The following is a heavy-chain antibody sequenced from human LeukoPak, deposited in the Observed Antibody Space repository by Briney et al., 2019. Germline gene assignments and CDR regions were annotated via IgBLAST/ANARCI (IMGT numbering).Heavy chain of an antibody. CDR1: GFTFSSYS. V-gene: IGHV3-48*01. CDR3: ARGRTTGSDY. CDR2: ISSSSSTI. D-gene: IGHD4-17*01. Sequence: GGSLRLSCAASGFTFSSYSMNWVRQAPGEGLEWVSYISSSSSTIYYADSVKGRFTISRDNAKNSLYLQMNSLRAEDTAVYYCARGRTTGSDYWGQGTLVTVSS. J-gene: IGHJ4*02.